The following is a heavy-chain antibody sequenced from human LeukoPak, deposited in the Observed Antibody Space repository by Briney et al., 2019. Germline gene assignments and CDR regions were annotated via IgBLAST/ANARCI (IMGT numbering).Heavy chain of an antibody. CDR2: IYYSGST. D-gene: IGHD1-14*01. J-gene: IGHJ6*03. CDR1: GGSISSGDYY. Sequence: SETLSLTCTVSGGSISSGDYYWSWIRQPPGKGLEWIGYIYYSGSTYYNPSLKSRVTISVYTSKNHFSLKLSSVTAADTAVYYCARAGRKHFNYYMDVWGKGTTVTVSS. CDR3: ARAGRKHFNYYMDV. V-gene: IGHV4-30-4*08.